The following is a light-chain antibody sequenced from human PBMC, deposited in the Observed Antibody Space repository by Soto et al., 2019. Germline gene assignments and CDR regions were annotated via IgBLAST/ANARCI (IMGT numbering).Light chain of an antibody. J-gene: IGLJ3*02. V-gene: IGLV1-44*01. CDR3: GSWEGSLNAV. CDR1: SSNIGSSN. Sequence: QSVLTQPPSASGTAGQRVTISCSGSSSNIGSSNVNWYQQLPGTAPKLLIYGNDHRPSGVPDRFSGSKSGTSASLAISGLLSEDEAIYYCGSWEGSLNAVFGGGTKLTVL. CDR2: GND.